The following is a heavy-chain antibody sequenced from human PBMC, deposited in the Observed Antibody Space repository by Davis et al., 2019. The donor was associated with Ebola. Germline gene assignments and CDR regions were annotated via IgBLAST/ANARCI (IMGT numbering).Heavy chain of an antibody. CDR3: ARGTPLGFGDYVDY. V-gene: IGHV4-59*01. D-gene: IGHD1-14*01. J-gene: IGHJ4*02. Sequence: MPSETLSLTCTVSGASISSDYWYWIRQPPGKGLEFIGYMYFSGRTNYNPSLKSRVTISVDTSKNQFSLKVTSVTAADTAVYYCARGTPLGFGDYVDYWGQGTQVIVSS. CDR2: MYFSGRT. CDR1: GASISSDY.